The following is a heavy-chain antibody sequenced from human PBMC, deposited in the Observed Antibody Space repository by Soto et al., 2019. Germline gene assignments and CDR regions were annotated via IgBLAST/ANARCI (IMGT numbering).Heavy chain of an antibody. CDR3: ARTADRTYYYDSSGSAIDY. D-gene: IGHD3-22*01. V-gene: IGHV1-69*01. CDR1: GGTFSSYA. Sequence: QVQLVQSGAEVKKPGSSVKVSCKASGGTFSSYAISWVRQAPGQGLEWMGGIIPIFGTANYAQKFQGRVTITADESTSTAYMELSSLRSEATAVYYCARTADRTYYYDSSGSAIDYWGQGTLVAVSS. CDR2: IIPIFGTA. J-gene: IGHJ4*02.